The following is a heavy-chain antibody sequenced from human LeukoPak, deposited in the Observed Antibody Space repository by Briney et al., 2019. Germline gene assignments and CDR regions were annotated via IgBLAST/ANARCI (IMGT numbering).Heavy chain of an antibody. J-gene: IGHJ6*03. CDR3: AVPAARKGVYYYYYYMDV. CDR1: GGTFSSYA. V-gene: IGHV1-69*05. Sequence: SVKVSCKASGGTFSSYAISWVRQAPGQGLEWMGGIIPIFGTANYAQKFQGRVTITTDESTSTAHMELSSLRSEDTAVYYCAVPAARKGVYYYYYYMDVWGKGTTVTVSS. CDR2: IIPIFGTA. D-gene: IGHD2-2*01.